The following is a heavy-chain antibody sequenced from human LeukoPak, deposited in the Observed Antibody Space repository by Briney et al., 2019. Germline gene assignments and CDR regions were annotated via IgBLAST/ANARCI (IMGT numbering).Heavy chain of an antibody. CDR3: ARASEWFDP. CDR2: IYHSGST. Sequence: SETLSLTCTVSGGSISSGGYYWSWIRQPPGKGLEWIGYIYHSGSTYYNPSLKSRVTISVDRSKNQFSLKLSSVTAADTAVYYCARASEWFDPWGQGTLATVSS. CDR1: GGSISSGGYY. V-gene: IGHV4-30-2*01. J-gene: IGHJ5*02.